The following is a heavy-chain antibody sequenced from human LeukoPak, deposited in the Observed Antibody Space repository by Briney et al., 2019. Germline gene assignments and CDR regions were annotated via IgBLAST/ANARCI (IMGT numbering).Heavy chain of an antibody. CDR2: ISSSGSTI. D-gene: IGHD7-27*01. CDR3: ARDSGDRGYFDY. V-gene: IGHV3-48*04. J-gene: IGHJ4*02. CDR1: GFTFSSYA. Sequence: GGSLRLSCAASGFTFSSYAMHWVRQAPGKGLEWVSYISSSGSTIYYADSVKGRFTISRDNAKNSLYLQMNSLRAEDTAVYYCARDSGDRGYFDYWGQGTLVTVSS.